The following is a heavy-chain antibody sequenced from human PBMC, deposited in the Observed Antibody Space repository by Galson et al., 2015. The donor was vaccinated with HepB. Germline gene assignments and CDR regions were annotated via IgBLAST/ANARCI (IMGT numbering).Heavy chain of an antibody. CDR2: TYYRSKWYN. CDR3: ARDRTFGTGHFDY. Sequence: CAISGDSVASNSPAWNWIRQSPSRGLEWLGRTYYRSKWYNDYAVSVKSRITINPDTSKNQFSLQLNSVTPEDTAVYYCARDRTFGTGHFDYWGQGTLVTVSS. J-gene: IGHJ4*02. D-gene: IGHD1-1*01. CDR1: GDSVASNSPA. V-gene: IGHV6-1*01.